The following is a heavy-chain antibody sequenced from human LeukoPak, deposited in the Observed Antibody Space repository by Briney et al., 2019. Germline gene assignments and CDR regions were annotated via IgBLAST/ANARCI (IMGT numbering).Heavy chain of an antibody. CDR3: ARDQGSGWQNWFDP. J-gene: IGHJ5*02. D-gene: IGHD6-19*01. CDR2: IYYSGST. Sequence: SETLSLTCTVSGGSISSYYWSWIRQPPGKGLEWIGYIYYSGSTNYNPSLKSRVTISVDTSKNQFPLKLSSVTAADTAVYYCARDQGSGWQNWFDPWGQGTLVTVSS. CDR1: GGSISSYY. V-gene: IGHV4-59*01.